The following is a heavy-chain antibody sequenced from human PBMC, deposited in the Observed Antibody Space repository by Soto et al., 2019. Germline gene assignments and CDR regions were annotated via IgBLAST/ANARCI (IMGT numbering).Heavy chain of an antibody. CDR3: VTDYDETGWGAY. J-gene: IGHJ4*02. V-gene: IGHV3-7*04. CDR2: INQDGSEK. Sequence: EVQLVESGGGLVQPGGSLRLSCAASGFTFTSYWMDWVRQAPGKGLEWVAIINQDGSEKHYVDSVKGRFTISRDNAKNSLELEMASLGAEDRAVYSSVTDYDETGWGAYWGQGTLVTVSS. D-gene: IGHD3-16*01. CDR1: GFTFTSYW.